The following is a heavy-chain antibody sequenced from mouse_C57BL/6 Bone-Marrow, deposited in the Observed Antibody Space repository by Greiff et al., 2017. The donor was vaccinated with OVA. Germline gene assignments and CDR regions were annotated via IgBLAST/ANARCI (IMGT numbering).Heavy chain of an antibody. Sequence: VKLQQPGAELVKPGASVKLSCKASGYTFTSYWMHWVKQRPGQGLEWIGMIHPNSGSTNYNEKFKSKATLTVDKSSSTAYMQLSSLTSEDSAVYYCARTRLGPFAYWGQGTLVTVSA. CDR1: GYTFTSYW. V-gene: IGHV1-64*01. J-gene: IGHJ3*01. CDR3: ARTRLGPFAY. CDR2: IHPNSGST.